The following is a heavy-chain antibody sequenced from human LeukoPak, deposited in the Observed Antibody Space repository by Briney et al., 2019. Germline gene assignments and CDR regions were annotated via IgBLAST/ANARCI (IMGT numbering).Heavy chain of an antibody. CDR3: AKEWGLIAAAGTLDY. Sequence: GGSLRLSCAASGFTFSSYGMHWVRQAPGKGLEWVAFIRYDGSNKYYADSVKGRFTISRDNSKNTLYLQMNSLRAEDTAVYYCAKEWGLIAAAGTLDYWGQGTLVTVSS. CDR1: GFTFSSYG. V-gene: IGHV3-30*02. CDR2: IRYDGSNK. J-gene: IGHJ4*02. D-gene: IGHD6-13*01.